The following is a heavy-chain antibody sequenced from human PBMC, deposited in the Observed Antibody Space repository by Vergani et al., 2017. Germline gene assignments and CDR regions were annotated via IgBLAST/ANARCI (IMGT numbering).Heavy chain of an antibody. CDR2: INHSGST. Sequence: QVQLQQWGAGLLKPSETLSLTCAVYGGSFSVYYWSWIRQPPGKGLEWIGEINHSGSTNYNPSLKSRVTISVDTSKNQFSMTLSSVTAADTAVYYCARGRRAADLDYWGQGTLVTVSS. V-gene: IGHV4-34*01. D-gene: IGHD6-13*01. CDR3: ARGRRAADLDY. CDR1: GGSFSVYY. J-gene: IGHJ4*02.